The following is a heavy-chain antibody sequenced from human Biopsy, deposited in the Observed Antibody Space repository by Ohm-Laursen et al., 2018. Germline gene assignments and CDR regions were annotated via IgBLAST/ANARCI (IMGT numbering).Heavy chain of an antibody. Sequence: GATVKISRKASGYSFTSYYMHWVREAPEQGLEWMGMINPSGSTTSYPQIFQGRVTMTRDTSKSTVYMELSSLRSADTAVYFCARNTGWYGDLYYFDYWGQGTLVTVSS. V-gene: IGHV1-46*01. CDR1: GYSFTSYY. CDR2: INPSGSTT. J-gene: IGHJ4*02. CDR3: ARNTGWYGDLYYFDY. D-gene: IGHD6-19*01.